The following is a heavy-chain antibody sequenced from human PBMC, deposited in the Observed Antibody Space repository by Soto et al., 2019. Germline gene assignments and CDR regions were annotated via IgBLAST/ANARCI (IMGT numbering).Heavy chain of an antibody. V-gene: IGHV3-21*01. Sequence: TGGSLRLSCAASGFTFSSYSMNWVRQAPGKGLEWVSSISSSSSYIYYADSVKGRFTISRDNAKNSLYLQMSSLRAEDTAVYYCARVHCSGGSCYSGYFDYWGQGTLVTVSS. J-gene: IGHJ4*02. CDR1: GFTFSSYS. CDR2: ISSSSSYI. D-gene: IGHD2-15*01. CDR3: ARVHCSGGSCYSGYFDY.